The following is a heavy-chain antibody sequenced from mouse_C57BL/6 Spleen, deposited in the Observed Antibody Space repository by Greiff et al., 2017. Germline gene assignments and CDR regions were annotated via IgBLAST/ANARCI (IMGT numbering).Heavy chain of an antibody. D-gene: IGHD4-1*01. J-gene: IGHJ2*01. CDR2: IDPETGGT. CDR1: GSTFPDYA. V-gene: IGHV1-15*01. CDR3: TRSLGRLPFDY. Sequence: VQLQQSGAELVRPGASVTMSFKASGSTFPDYAMHWVKQTPVHGLEWIGAIDPETGGTAYNQKFQGKAILTADKSSSTAYMELRSLTSEDSAVYYCTRSLGRLPFDYWGQGTTLTVSS.